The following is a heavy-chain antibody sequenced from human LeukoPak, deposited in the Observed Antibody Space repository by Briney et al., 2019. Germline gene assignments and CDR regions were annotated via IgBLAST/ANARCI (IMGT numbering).Heavy chain of an antibody. CDR2: IYYSGDT. D-gene: IGHD3-10*01. CDR3: ARARYYFGSATGDSYYFDY. J-gene: IGHJ4*02. CDR1: GDSITTDY. V-gene: IGHV4-59*01. Sequence: SETLSLTCTVSGDSITTDYWTWIRQSPGKPLEWTGFIYYSGDTNYRASLESRVTISVDTSKNQFSLNLKSVTAADTAVYYCARARYYFGSATGDSYYFDYWGQGNLVTVSS.